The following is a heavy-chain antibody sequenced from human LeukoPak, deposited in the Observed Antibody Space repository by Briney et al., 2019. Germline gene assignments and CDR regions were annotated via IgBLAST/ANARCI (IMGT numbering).Heavy chain of an antibody. CDR2: INHSGST. CDR1: GGSFSGYY. CDR3: ARHDKYYYDQGDY. D-gene: IGHD3-22*01. Sequence: PSETLSLTCAVYGGSFSGYYWSWVRQPPGKGLEWIGEINHSGSTNYNPSLKSRVTISVDTSKNQFSLKLSSVTAADTAVYYCARHDKYYYDQGDYWGQGTLVTVSS. V-gene: IGHV4-34*01. J-gene: IGHJ4*02.